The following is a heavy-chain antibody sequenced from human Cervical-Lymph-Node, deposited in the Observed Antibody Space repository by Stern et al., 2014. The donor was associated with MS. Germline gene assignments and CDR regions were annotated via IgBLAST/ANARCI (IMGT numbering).Heavy chain of an antibody. Sequence: VQLEESGGGVVQPGGSLRLSCVASGFTFRNYAMHWVRQAPGKGLEWVAVTSDDGDKNYYADSVRGRFTVSRNNSKNTLYLQISSLRPDDTATYYCARSAHSDYWGQGSLVIVSS. CDR2: TSDDGDKN. CDR1: GFTFRNYA. CDR3: ARSAHSDY. V-gene: IGHV3-30-3*01. D-gene: IGHD3-3*02. J-gene: IGHJ4*02.